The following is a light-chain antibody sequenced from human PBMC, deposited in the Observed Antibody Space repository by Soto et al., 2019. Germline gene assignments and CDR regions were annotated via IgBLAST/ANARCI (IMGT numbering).Light chain of an antibody. CDR3: SSYTTRNTLV. CDR1: ISDVGAYTY. Sequence: QSALTQPASVSGSPGQSITISCTGTISDVGAYTYVSWYQQHPGKAPKLMIFEVSDRPSGVSNRFSGSKSGNTASLTISGLQAEDEADYYCSSYTTRNTLVFGGGTKLTVL. CDR2: EVS. V-gene: IGLV2-14*01. J-gene: IGLJ2*01.